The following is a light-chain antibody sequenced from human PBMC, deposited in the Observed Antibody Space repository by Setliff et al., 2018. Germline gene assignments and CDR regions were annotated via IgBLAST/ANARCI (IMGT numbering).Light chain of an antibody. CDR3: SSYAGSNNPDV. J-gene: IGLJ1*01. CDR2: EVS. CDR1: SSDVGGYNY. V-gene: IGLV2-8*01. Sequence: QSVLTQPPSASGSPGQSVTISCTGTSSDVGGYNYVSWYQQHPGKAPKLMIYEVSKRPSGVPDRFSGSKSGNTAFLTVSGLQAEDEADYYCSSYAGSNNPDVFGTGTKGTVL.